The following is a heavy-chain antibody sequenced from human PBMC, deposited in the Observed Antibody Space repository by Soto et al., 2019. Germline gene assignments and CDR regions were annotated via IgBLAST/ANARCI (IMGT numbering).Heavy chain of an antibody. D-gene: IGHD4-17*01. J-gene: IGHJ6*02. CDR2: ISGSGGST. V-gene: IGHV3-23*01. CDR3: AKDRYGDSYYYYGMDV. Sequence: EVQLLESGGGLVQPGGSLRLPCAASGFTFSSYAMSWVRQAPGKGLEWVSAISGSGGSTYYADSVKGRFTISRDNSKNTLDLQMNSLRAEDTAVYYCAKDRYGDSYYYYGMDVWGQGTTVTVSS. CDR1: GFTFSSYA.